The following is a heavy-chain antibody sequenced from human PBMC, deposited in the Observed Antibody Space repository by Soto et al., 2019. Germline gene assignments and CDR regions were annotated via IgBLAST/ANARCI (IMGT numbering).Heavy chain of an antibody. CDR3: ARTGQYNWNNRSRPVNWFDP. D-gene: IGHD1-1*01. J-gene: IGHJ5*02. Sequence: QVQLVQSGAEVKKPGSSVKVSCKASGGTFSSYAISWVRQAPGQGLEWMGGIIPIFGTANYAQKFQGRVTITADESTSTAYMELSSLRSEDTAVYYCARTGQYNWNNRSRPVNWFDPWGQGTLVTVSS. V-gene: IGHV1-69*01. CDR1: GGTFSSYA. CDR2: IIPIFGTA.